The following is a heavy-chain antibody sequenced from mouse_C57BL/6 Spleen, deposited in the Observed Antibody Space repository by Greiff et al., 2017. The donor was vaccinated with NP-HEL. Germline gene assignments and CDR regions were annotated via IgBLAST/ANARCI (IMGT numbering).Heavy chain of an antibody. Sequence: QVQLQQPGAELVKPGASVKLSCKASGYTFTSYWMHWVKQRPGQGLEWIGMIHPNSGSTNYNEKFKSKATLTVDKSSSTAYMQLSSLTSEDSAVYYCARKGVFYGSSYDYRGQGTTLTVSS. CDR2: IHPNSGST. CDR1: GYTFTSYW. V-gene: IGHV1-64*01. CDR3: ARKGVFYGSSYDY. D-gene: IGHD1-1*01. J-gene: IGHJ2*01.